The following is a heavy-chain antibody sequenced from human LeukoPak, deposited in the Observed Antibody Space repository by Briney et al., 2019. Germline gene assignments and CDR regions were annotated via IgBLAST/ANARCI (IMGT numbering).Heavy chain of an antibody. Sequence: AETLSLTCAVSGGSISSGGYSWSWIRQPPGKGLEWIGYIYHSGSTYYNPSLKSRVTISVDRSKNQFSLKLSSVTAADTAVYYCARVPVTSSFARYLDLRGRGTLVTVSS. J-gene: IGHJ2*01. CDR1: GGSISSGGYS. CDR3: ARVPVTSSFARYLDL. V-gene: IGHV4-30-2*01. CDR2: IYHSGST. D-gene: IGHD4-17*01.